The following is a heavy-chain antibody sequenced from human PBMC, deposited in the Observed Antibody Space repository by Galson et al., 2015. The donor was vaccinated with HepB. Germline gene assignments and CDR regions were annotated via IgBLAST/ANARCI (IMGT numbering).Heavy chain of an antibody. J-gene: IGHJ4*02. Sequence: SLRLSCAASGFTFDHYWIHWVRQAPGKGLMWVSRINADGSDTGYADSAEGRFTISRDNAKSVLYLQMDSLTVADTAVYYRARDSGSYPFDYWGQGTLVTVSS. CDR3: ARDSGSYPFDY. D-gene: IGHD1-26*01. CDR2: INADGSDT. V-gene: IGHV3-74*01. CDR1: GFTFDHYW.